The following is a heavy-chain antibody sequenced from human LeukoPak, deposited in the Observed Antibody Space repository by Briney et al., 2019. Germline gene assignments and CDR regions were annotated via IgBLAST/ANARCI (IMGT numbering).Heavy chain of an antibody. D-gene: IGHD3-22*01. J-gene: IGHJ4*02. V-gene: IGHV1-18*01. CDR1: GYTFTSYG. CDR2: ISAYNGNT. CDR3: AKGSSHDYESGDYLLRD. Sequence: GASVKVSCKASGYTFTSYGISWVRQAPGQGLEWMGWISAYNGNTNYAQNFQGRVTLTRDTSTSTVYMELTSLRSEDTAVYFCAKGSSHDYESGDYLLRDWGQGTLVTVSS.